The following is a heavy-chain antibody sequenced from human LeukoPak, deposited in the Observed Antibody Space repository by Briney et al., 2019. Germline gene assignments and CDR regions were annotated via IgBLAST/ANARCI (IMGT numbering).Heavy chain of an antibody. CDR3: ARGAYDFWSGYYSCFFDY. J-gene: IGHJ4*02. D-gene: IGHD3-3*01. CDR2: ISSSSSTI. V-gene: IGHV3-48*02. CDR1: GFSVSNNY. Sequence: GGSLRLSCVVSGFSVSNNYIIWVRQAPGKGLEWVSYISSSSSTIYYADSVKGRFTISRDNAKNSLYLQMNSLRDEDTAVYYCARGAYDFWSGYYSCFFDYWGQGTLVTVSS.